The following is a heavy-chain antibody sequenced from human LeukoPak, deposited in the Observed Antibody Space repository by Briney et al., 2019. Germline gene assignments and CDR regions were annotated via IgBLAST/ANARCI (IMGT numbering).Heavy chain of an antibody. V-gene: IGHV3-53*01. Sequence: PGGSLRLSCAASGFTVSSNYMSWVRQAPGKGLEWVSVIYSGGSTYYADSVKGRFTISRDNSKNTLYLQMNSLRAEDTAVYYCARAGYSSANDYWGQGTLVTVSS. CDR3: ARAGYSSANDY. CDR1: GFTVSSNY. J-gene: IGHJ4*02. D-gene: IGHD6-19*01. CDR2: IYSGGST.